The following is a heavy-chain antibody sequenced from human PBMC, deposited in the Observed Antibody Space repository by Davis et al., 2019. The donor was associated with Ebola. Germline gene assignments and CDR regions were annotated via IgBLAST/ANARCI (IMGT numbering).Heavy chain of an antibody. CDR2: ISGSGGST. V-gene: IGHV3-23*01. Sequence: PGGSLRLSCAASGFTVSSNYMSWVRQAPGKGLEWVSAISGSGGSTYYADSVKGRFTISRDNSKNSLYLQMNSLRAEDTAVYYCAREESKVRFPRSYYYYYMDVWGKGTTVTVSS. J-gene: IGHJ6*03. CDR3: AREESKVRFPRSYYYYYMDV. CDR1: GFTVSSNY. D-gene: IGHD3-3*01.